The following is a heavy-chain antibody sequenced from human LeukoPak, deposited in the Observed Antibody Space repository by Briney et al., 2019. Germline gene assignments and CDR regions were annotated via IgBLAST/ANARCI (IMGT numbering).Heavy chain of an antibody. CDR1: GYTFTGYY. D-gene: IGHD3-22*01. CDR3: AREVGGYYEVDY. J-gene: IGHJ4*02. CDR2: INPNSGGT. V-gene: IGHV1-2*02. Sequence: ASVKVSCKASGYTFTGYYMHWVRQAPGQGLEWMGWINPNSGGTNYAQKFQGGVTMTRDTSISTAYMELSRLRSDDTAVYYCAREVGGYYEVDYWGQGTLVTVSS.